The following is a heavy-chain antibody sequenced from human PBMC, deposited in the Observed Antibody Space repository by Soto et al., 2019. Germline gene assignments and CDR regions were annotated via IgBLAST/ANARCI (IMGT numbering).Heavy chain of an antibody. Sequence: SVKVSCKASGGTFSSYAISWVRQAPGQGLERMGRIIPIFGTANYAQKFQGRVTITADESTSTAYMELSSLRSEDTAVYYCATVSDIVVVPAAWIPFDYWGQGTLVTVAS. CDR1: GGTFSSYA. D-gene: IGHD2-2*01. J-gene: IGHJ4*02. V-gene: IGHV1-69*13. CDR3: ATVSDIVVVPAAWIPFDY. CDR2: IIPIFGTA.